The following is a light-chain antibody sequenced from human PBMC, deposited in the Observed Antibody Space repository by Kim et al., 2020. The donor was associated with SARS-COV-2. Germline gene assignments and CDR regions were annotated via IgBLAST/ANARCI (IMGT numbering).Light chain of an antibody. CDR2: RAS. CDR1: QNVNSD. Sequence: VSEGETVTPSCRARQNVNSDGSWYRQTPGQPPKLLVYRASFRASGVPARFSGSGSGTEFALTITSVQSEDFAVYYCHQYNTWPRTFGLGTKVDIK. CDR3: HQYNTWPRT. J-gene: IGKJ1*01. V-gene: IGKV3-15*01.